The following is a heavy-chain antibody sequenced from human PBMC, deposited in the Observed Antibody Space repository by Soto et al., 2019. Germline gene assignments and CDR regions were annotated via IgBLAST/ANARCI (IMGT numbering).Heavy chain of an antibody. V-gene: IGHV3-23*01. CDR2: ISGSGGSA. J-gene: IGHJ4*02. CDR3: AKEGRIFGVVRDYYFDY. D-gene: IGHD3-3*01. CDR1: GFTFSSYA. Sequence: EVQLLESGGGLVQPGGSLRLSCAASGFTFSSYAMSWVRQAPGKGLEWVSAISGSGGSAYYADSVKGRFTISRDNTKNPPYLQMNSHGAEDTAIYYCAKEGRIFGVVRDYYFDYWGQGTLVTVSS.